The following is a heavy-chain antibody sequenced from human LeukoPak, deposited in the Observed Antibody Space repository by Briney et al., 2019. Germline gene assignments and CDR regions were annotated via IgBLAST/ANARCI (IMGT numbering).Heavy chain of an antibody. CDR2: INHSGST. Sequence: SETLSLTCAVYGGSFSGYYWSWIRQPPGKGLEWIGEINHSGSTNYNPSLKSRVTISVDTSKNQFSLKLSSVTAADTAVYYCAREYGYSSSWLVGGYFDYWGQGTLVTVSS. CDR3: AREYGYSSSWLVGGYFDY. D-gene: IGHD6-13*01. CDR1: GGSFSGYY. J-gene: IGHJ4*02. V-gene: IGHV4-34*01.